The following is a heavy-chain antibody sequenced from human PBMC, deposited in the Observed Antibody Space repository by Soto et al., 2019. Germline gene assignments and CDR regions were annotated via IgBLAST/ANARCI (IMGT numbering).Heavy chain of an antibody. J-gene: IGHJ6*03. D-gene: IGHD3-10*01. CDR1: GYTFTSHG. V-gene: IGHV1-18*01. Sequence: QVQLVQSGAVMKKPGASVKVSCKASGYTFTSHGLSWVRQAPGQGLEWMGWISASNGDTSYAQKYQGRVTVTTDTSTSTGYMELRSLRSEDTAVYYCARMVRGSNIDYYHYMDVWGEGTTVTVSS. CDR2: ISASNGDT. CDR3: ARMVRGSNIDYYHYMDV.